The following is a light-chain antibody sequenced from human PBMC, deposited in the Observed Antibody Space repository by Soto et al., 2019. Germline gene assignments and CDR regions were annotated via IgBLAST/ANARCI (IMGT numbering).Light chain of an antibody. J-gene: IGKJ1*01. Sequence: DIRVTQSPSTLSRYVGDGGSIXCRASQSFANEFGWCQRKPGKAPKRLIYAASTLESGVPSTFDGSGFGTEFTRTISSRQPEDFATYYGQEYSDSSWTFGQGTKVDIK. CDR3: QEYSDSSWT. CDR1: QSFANE. V-gene: IGKV1-5*01. CDR2: AAS.